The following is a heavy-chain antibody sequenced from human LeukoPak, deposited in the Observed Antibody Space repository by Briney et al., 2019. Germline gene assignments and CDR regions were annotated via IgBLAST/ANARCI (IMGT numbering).Heavy chain of an antibody. CDR3: TTVTMVRNYDY. V-gene: IGHV3-15*01. D-gene: IGHD3-10*01. J-gene: IGHJ4*02. Sequence: GGSLRLSCAASGFPFSDDWMSWVRQAPGKGLEWVGRIKKKGDGGTTDYAAPVKGRFSISRDDSKNMLYLQMNNLKIEDSAIYYCTTVTMVRNYDYWGQGTLVTVSS. CDR1: GFPFSDDW. CDR2: IKKKGDGGTT.